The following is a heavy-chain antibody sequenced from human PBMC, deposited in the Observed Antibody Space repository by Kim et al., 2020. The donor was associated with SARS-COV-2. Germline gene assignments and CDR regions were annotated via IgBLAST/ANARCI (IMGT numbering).Heavy chain of an antibody. CDR3: ARHYFGSSGYEGY. V-gene: IGHV3-23*01. D-gene: IGHD3-22*01. Sequence: YYGGAVKGRFAISRDNSKNTLYLHMNSLRAEDTAIYYCARHYFGSSGYEGYWGQGTLVTVSS. J-gene: IGHJ4*02.